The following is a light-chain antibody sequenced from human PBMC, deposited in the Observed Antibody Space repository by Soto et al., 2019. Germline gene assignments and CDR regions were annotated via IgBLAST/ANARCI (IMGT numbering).Light chain of an antibody. CDR2: RND. Sequence: QLVLTQPPSASGTPGQRVTISCSGSTSNIGNNYAYWYQQLPGTAPKLLIYRNDQRPSGVPDRFSGSKSGTSGSLVISGLRSEDEADYYCAAWDDSLSGVVFGGGTKLTVL. J-gene: IGLJ2*01. CDR1: TSNIGNNY. V-gene: IGLV1-47*01. CDR3: AAWDDSLSGVV.